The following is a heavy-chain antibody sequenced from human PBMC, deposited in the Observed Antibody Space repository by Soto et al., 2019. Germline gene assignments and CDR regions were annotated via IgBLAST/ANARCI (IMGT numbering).Heavy chain of an antibody. J-gene: IGHJ3*01. D-gene: IGHD6-19*01. CDR1: GGSFSGYF. V-gene: IGHV4-34*01. CDR2: VNHNGRN. Sequence: QLYQQQWGAGLLKPSETLSLTCAVYGGSFSGYFWNWIRQSPGKGLEWLGKVNHNGRNNYNPSLKSRVTISLDMSKNQISLKLTSVTAADTAVYYCARGGSSDWQVAFDFWGQGTMVTVSS. CDR3: ARGGSSDWQVAFDF.